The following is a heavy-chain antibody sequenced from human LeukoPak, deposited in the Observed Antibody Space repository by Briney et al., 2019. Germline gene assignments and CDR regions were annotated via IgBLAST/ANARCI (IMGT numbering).Heavy chain of an antibody. Sequence: GESLKISCKASGYSFTTYWIGWVRQVPGKGLEWVGIIYPADSTAKYSPSFQGQVTISADKSISTAYLQWSSLKASDSAMYYCARVAKTGYSSSSDYFDFWGQGTLVTVSS. CDR3: ARVAKTGYSSSSDYFDF. CDR2: IYPADSTA. J-gene: IGHJ4*02. CDR1: GYSFTTYW. V-gene: IGHV5-51*01. D-gene: IGHD6-6*01.